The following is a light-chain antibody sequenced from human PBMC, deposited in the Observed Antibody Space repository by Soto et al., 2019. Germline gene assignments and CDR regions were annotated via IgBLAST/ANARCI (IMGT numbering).Light chain of an antibody. Sequence: QSALTQPPSASGSSGQSVTISCTGTSSDVGGYNYVSWYQQHPGKAPKLMIFEVSKRPLGVPDRFSGSKSGNTASLTVSGLQAEDEANYYCSSYAGSNNYVVFGGGTKLTVL. V-gene: IGLV2-8*01. CDR1: SSDVGGYNY. CDR2: EVS. J-gene: IGLJ2*01. CDR3: SSYAGSNNYVV.